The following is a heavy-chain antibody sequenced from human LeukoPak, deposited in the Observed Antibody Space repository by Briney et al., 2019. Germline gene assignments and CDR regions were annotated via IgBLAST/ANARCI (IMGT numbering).Heavy chain of an antibody. V-gene: IGHV4-34*01. D-gene: IGHD3-22*01. CDR2: INHSGST. J-gene: IGHJ5*02. Sequence: SETLSLTCAVYGGSFRGYYWSWIRQPPGKGLGWIGEINHSGSTNYNPSLKSRVTISVDTSKNQFSLKLSSVTAADTAVYYCARGHSMIAWGQGTLVTVSS. CDR1: GGSFRGYY. CDR3: ARGHSMIA.